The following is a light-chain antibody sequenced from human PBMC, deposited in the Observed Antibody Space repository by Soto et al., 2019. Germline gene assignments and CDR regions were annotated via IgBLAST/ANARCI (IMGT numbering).Light chain of an antibody. J-gene: IGLJ3*02. CDR1: SSDVGGYNF. V-gene: IGLV2-14*01. CDR2: DVS. Sequence: QSALTQPASVSGSPGQSITISCTGTSSDVGGYNFVSWYQQHPGKAPKLMIYDVSNRPSGVSNRFSGSNSGNTASLTISRLQAEDEADYYCSSYRSSSTWVFGGGTQLTVL. CDR3: SSYRSSSTWV.